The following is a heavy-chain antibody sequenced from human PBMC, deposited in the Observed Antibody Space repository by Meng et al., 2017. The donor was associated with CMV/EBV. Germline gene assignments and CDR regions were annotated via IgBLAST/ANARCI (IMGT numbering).Heavy chain of an antibody. CDR2: INHSGST. Sequence: SETLSLTCAVYGGSFSGYYWSWIRQPPGKGLEWIGEINHSGSTNYNPSLKSRVTISVDTSKNQFSLKLSSVTAADTAVYYCARGVEGFDYWGQGTLVTVSS. CDR1: GGSFSGYY. J-gene: IGHJ4*02. V-gene: IGHV4-34*01. CDR3: ARGVEGFDY.